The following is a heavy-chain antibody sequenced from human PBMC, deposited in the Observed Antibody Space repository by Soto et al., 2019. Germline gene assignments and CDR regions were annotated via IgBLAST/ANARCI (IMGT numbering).Heavy chain of an antibody. CDR1: GFTFSSYA. CDR2: ISYDGSNK. Sequence: QVQLVESGGGVVQPGRSLRLSCAASGFTFSSYAMHWVRQAPGKGLEWVAVISYDGSNKYYADSVKGRFTISRDNSKNTLYLQMNSLRAEDTAVYYCARVGYLPAARYFDCWGQGTLVTVSS. V-gene: IGHV3-30-3*01. CDR3: ARVGYLPAARYFDC. J-gene: IGHJ4*02. D-gene: IGHD5-18*01.